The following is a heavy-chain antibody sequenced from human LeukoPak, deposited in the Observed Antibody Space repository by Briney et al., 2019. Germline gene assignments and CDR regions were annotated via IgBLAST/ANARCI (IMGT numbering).Heavy chain of an antibody. CDR2: ISGDGTTI. CDR3: AGTWSFDY. D-gene: IGHD2-15*01. Sequence: PGGSLRLSCAVSGFTFSNDWMHWVRQAPGKGLVWVSRISGDGTTINYADSVKGRFTISRDNAKKTLYLQMDSLRAEDTAVYYCAGTWSFDYWGKGTLVTVSS. CDR1: GFTFSNDW. V-gene: IGHV3-74*01. J-gene: IGHJ4*02.